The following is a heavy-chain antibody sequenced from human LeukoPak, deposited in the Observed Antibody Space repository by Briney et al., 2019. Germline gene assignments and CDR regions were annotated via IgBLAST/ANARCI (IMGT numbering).Heavy chain of an antibody. Sequence: AEALSLTCGDDSGSFSGYNWSGNRQPPRKGAEGIGEINHSGSTNYNPSLKSRVTISVDTSKNQFSLKLSSVTAADTAVYYCARALSGWYGLGYWGQGTTVTVSS. CDR1: SGSFSGYN. V-gene: IGHV4-34*01. D-gene: IGHD2-15*01. CDR3: ARALSGWYGLGY. CDR2: INHSGST. J-gene: IGHJ6*02.